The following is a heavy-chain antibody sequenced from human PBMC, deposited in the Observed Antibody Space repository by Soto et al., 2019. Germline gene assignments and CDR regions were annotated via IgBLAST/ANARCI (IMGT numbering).Heavy chain of an antibody. Sequence: GGSLRLSCAASGFTFSSYAMSWVRQAPGKGLEWVSAISGSGGSTYYADSVKGRFTISRDNSKNTLYLQMNSLRAEDTAVYYSAKDYVHFSHAEYFQHWGQATQVTVSS. J-gene: IGHJ1*01. CDR1: GFTFSSYA. D-gene: IGHD3-16*01. CDR3: AKDYVHFSHAEYFQH. V-gene: IGHV3-23*01. CDR2: ISGSGGST.